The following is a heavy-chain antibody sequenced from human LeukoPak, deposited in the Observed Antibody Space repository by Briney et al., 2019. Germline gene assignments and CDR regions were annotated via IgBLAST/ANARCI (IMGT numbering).Heavy chain of an antibody. CDR3: ATLGSIVWGRKGTASSL. Sequence: GGSLRLSCAASGFSVTSNYISWVRQAPGKGLEWVSVIYSGDSTYYADSVKGRFTISRHNSKNTLYLQMNSLRAEDTAVYYCATLGSIVWGRKGTASSLWGQGTLVTVSS. D-gene: IGHD2-21*02. V-gene: IGHV3-53*04. CDR2: IYSGDST. CDR1: GFSVTSNY. J-gene: IGHJ4*02.